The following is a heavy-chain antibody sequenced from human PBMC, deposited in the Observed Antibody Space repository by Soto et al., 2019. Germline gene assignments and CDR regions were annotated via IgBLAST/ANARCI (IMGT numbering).Heavy chain of an antibody. V-gene: IGHV3-23*01. D-gene: IGHD3-9*01. Sequence: EVQLLESGGGLVQPGGSLRLPCAASGFTFSSYAMSWVRQAPGKGLEWVSAISGSGGSTYYADSVKGRFTISRDNSKNTLYLQMNSLRAEDTAVYYCATLDYDILTGPLHYWGQGTLVTVSS. CDR1: GFTFSSYA. J-gene: IGHJ4*02. CDR3: ATLDYDILTGPLHY. CDR2: ISGSGGST.